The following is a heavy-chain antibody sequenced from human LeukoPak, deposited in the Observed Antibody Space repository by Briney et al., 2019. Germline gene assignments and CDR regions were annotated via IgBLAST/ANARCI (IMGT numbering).Heavy chain of an antibody. Sequence: PSETLSLTCTVSGGSVSSGSYYWSWIRQPPGKGLEWIGYIYYSGSTNYNPSLKSRVTISVDTSKNQFSLKLSSVTAADTAVYYCARGTLVGAIYNWFDPWGQGTLVTVSS. CDR2: IYYSGST. CDR1: GGSVSSGSYY. D-gene: IGHD1-26*01. CDR3: ARGTLVGAIYNWFDP. J-gene: IGHJ5*02. V-gene: IGHV4-61*01.